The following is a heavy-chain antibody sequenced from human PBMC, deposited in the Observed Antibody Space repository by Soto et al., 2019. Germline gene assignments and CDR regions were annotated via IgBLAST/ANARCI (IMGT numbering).Heavy chain of an antibody. CDR2: MNPNSGNT. V-gene: IGHV1-8*01. CDR3: AKGFRNYDFWSGYYRRFWFDP. J-gene: IGHJ5*02. CDR1: GYTFTSYD. Sequence: ASVKVSCKASGYTFTSYDINWVRQATGQGLEWMGWMNPNSGNTGYAQKFQGRVTMTRNTSISTAYMELSSLRSEDTAVYYCAKGFRNYDFWSGYYRRFWFDPWGQGTLVTVSS. D-gene: IGHD3-3*01.